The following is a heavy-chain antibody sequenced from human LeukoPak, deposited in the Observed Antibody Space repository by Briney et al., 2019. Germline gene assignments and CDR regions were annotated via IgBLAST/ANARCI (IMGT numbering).Heavy chain of an antibody. CDR2: INHSENC. D-gene: IGHD4-17*01. J-gene: IGHJ4*02. CDR1: GGSFSDYY. CDR3: ARRNDYGEYEPPDC. V-gene: IGHV4-34*01. Sequence: SETLSLTCAVYGGSFSDYYWSWIRQPPGKGLEWIGEINHSENCNYNPSLKSRVTISVDTSKNQFSLSMWSVTAADTAVYYCARRNDYGEYEPPDCWGQGTLVTVSS.